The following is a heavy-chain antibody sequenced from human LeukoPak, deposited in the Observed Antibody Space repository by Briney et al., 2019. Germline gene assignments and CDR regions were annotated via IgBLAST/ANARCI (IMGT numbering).Heavy chain of an antibody. J-gene: IGHJ3*02. D-gene: IGHD1-26*01. Sequence: SETLSLTCTVSGGSISSSSYYWGWIRQPPGKGLEWIGCIYYSGSTYYNPSLKSRVTISVDTSKNQFSLKLSSMTAADTAVYYCASGWELRRGDAFDIWGQGTMVTVSS. CDR3: ASGWELRRGDAFDI. V-gene: IGHV4-39*01. CDR2: IYYSGST. CDR1: GGSISSSSYY.